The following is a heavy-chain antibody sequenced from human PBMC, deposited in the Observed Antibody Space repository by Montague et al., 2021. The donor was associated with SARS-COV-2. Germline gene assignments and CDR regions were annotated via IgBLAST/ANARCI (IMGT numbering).Heavy chain of an antibody. Sequence: CAISGDSVSSNSATWNWVRKSPSRGLEWLGWTYYRSKWYNDYAXXXRVRVTINPDTSKSQFSLQLNSVTPEDTAIYYCTSGREGNYNVMDVWGQGTTVTVSS. J-gene: IGHJ6*02. CDR3: TSGREGNYNVMDV. D-gene: IGHD1-1*01. CDR2: TYYRSKWYN. CDR1: GDSVSSNSAT. V-gene: IGHV6-1*01.